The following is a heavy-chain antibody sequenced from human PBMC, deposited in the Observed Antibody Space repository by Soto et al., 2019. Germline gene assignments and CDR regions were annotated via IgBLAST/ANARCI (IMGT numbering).Heavy chain of an antibody. CDR3: ALVKSGYVFWSGPLFGNWIDP. J-gene: IGHJ5*02. D-gene: IGHD3-3*01. CDR2: ISAYNGNT. V-gene: IGHV1-18*01. CDR1: GYTFTSYG. Sequence: ASVKVSCKASGYTFTSYGISWVRQAPGQGLERMGWISAYNGNTNYAQKLQGRVTMTTDTSTSTAYMELRSLRSDDTAVYYCALVKSGYVFWSGPLFGNWIDPWGQGTLVTVSS.